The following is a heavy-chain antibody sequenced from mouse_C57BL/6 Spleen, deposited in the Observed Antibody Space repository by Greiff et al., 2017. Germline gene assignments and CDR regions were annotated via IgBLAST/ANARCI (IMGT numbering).Heavy chain of an antibody. CDR3: ARSITTVVATPWYFDV. D-gene: IGHD1-1*01. CDR1: GYTFTSYG. V-gene: IGHV1-64*01. CDR2: IHPNSGST. J-gene: IGHJ1*03. Sequence: QVQLQQPGAELVKPGASVKLSCKASGYTFTSYGMHWVKQRPGQGLEWIGMIHPNSGSTNYNEKFKSKDTLTVDKSSSTAYMQLSSLTSEDSAVYYCARSITTVVATPWYFDVWGTGTTVTVAS.